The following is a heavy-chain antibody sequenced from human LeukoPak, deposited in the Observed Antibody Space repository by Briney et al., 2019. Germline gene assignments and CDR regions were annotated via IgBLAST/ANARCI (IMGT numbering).Heavy chain of an antibody. CDR3: ARGMYYYDSSGYSAFDI. J-gene: IGHJ3*02. V-gene: IGHV1-2*02. Sequence: ASVKVSCKASGYTFTGYYIHWVRQAPGQGLEWMGWINPDSGGTNYAQKFQGRVTITADKSTSTAYMELSSLRSEDTAVYYCARGMYYYDSSGYSAFDIWGQGTMVTVSS. CDR1: GYTFTGYY. CDR2: INPDSGGT. D-gene: IGHD3-22*01.